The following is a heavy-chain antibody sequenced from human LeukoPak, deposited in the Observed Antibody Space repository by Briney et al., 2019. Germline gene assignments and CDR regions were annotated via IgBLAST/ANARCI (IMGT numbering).Heavy chain of an antibody. CDR1: GGSISTYY. J-gene: IGHJ4*02. D-gene: IGHD6-13*01. CDR2: IYYSGST. V-gene: IGHV4-59*01. Sequence: SETLSPTCTVSGGSISTYYWSWIRQPPGRGLEWLGYIYYSGSTNYNPSLQSRVTISIDTSKNQFSLKLSSVTAADTAVYYCARVVYSSSWELDYWGQGTLVTVSS. CDR3: ARVVYSSSWELDY.